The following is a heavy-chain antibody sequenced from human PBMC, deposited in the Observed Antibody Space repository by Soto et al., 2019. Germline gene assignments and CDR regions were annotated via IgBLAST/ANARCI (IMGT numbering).Heavy chain of an antibody. D-gene: IGHD6-13*01. Sequence: ASETLSLTCAVYGGSFSGYYWSWIRQPPGKGLKWIGEINHSGSTNYNPSLKSRVTISVDTSKNQFSLKLSSVTAADTAVYYCARGATRLPYSSSWYEAYYYYYGMDVWGQGTTVTVSS. V-gene: IGHV4-34*01. CDR2: INHSGST. CDR3: ARGATRLPYSSSWYEAYYYYYGMDV. J-gene: IGHJ6*02. CDR1: GGSFSGYY.